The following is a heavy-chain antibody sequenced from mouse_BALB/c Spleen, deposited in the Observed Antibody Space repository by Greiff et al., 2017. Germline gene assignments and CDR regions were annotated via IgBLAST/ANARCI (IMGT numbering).Heavy chain of an antibody. CDR1: GYTFTSYW. D-gene: IGHD2-1*01. J-gene: IGHJ3*01. Sequence: VQLQQPGAELVKPGASVKLSCKASGYTFTSYWMHWVKQRPGQGLEWIGEINPSNGRTNYNEKFKSKATLTVDKSSSTAYMQLSSLTSEDSAVYYCAREGNPFAYWGQGTLVTVSA. V-gene: IGHV1S81*02. CDR2: INPSNGRT. CDR3: AREGNPFAY.